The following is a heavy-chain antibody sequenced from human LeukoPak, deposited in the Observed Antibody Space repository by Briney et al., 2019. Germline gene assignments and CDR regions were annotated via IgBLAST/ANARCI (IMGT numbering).Heavy chain of an antibody. D-gene: IGHD3-10*01. Sequence: GGSLRLSCAASGFTFSSYAMHWVRQAPGKGLEWVAVISYDGSNKYYADSVKGRFTISRDNSKNTLYLQMNSLGAEDTAVYYCARDGFRGVFDYWGQGTLVTVSS. CDR3: ARDGFRGVFDY. CDR1: GFTFSSYA. CDR2: ISYDGSNK. V-gene: IGHV3-30*04. J-gene: IGHJ4*02.